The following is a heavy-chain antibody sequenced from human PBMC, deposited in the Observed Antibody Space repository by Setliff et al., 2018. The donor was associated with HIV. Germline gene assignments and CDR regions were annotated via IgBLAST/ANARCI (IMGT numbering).Heavy chain of an antibody. V-gene: IGHV3-64D*09. CDR3: VKARVDGDYYYYYYMDV. J-gene: IGHJ6*03. D-gene: IGHD4-17*01. CDR1: GFTFSSYA. CDR2: ISSNGGST. Sequence: GGSLRLSCSASGFTFSSYAMHWVRQAPGKGLEYVSTISSNGGSTYYADSVKGRFTISRDNSKNTLYLQMSSLRAEDTAVYYCVKARVDGDYYYYYYMDVWGKGTTVTVSS.